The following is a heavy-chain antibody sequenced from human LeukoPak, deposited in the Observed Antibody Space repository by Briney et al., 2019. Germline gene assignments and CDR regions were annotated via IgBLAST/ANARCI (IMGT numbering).Heavy chain of an antibody. CDR2: ISHDGINK. CDR1: GYTFSGSG. D-gene: IGHD2-21*02. Sequence: GGSLRLSCVASGYTFSGSGMHWVRQAPGKGLEFVALISHDGINKYYADSVRGRFTISRDNSRNTLYLQMDSLGTDDTAMYYCAKDWARGDSYYIDYWGQGTQVTVSS. CDR3: AKDWARGDSYYIDY. V-gene: IGHV3-30*18. J-gene: IGHJ4*02.